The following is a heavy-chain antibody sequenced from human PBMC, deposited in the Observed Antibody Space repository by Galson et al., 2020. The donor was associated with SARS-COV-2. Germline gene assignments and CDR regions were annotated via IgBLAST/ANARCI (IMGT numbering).Heavy chain of an antibody. J-gene: IGHJ5*02. D-gene: IGHD6-6*01. CDR2: FDPEDGET. CDR3: ATAPPLYSSSSGNWFDP. CDR1: GYTLTELS. V-gene: IGHV1-24*01. Sequence: ASVKVSCKVFGYTLTELSMRWVRQAPGKGLAWMGGFDPEDGETIYAQKFQGRVTMTEDTSTDTAYMELRSLRSEDTAVYYCATAPPLYSSSSGNWFDPWGQGTLVTVSS.